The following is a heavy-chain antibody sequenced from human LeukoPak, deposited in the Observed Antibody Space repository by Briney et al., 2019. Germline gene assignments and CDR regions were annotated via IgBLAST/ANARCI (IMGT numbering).Heavy chain of an antibody. CDR1: GASISSTNYY. D-gene: IGHD3-22*01. V-gene: IGHV4-39*07. CDR3: VRDLKAYYSDLSSYRLYGSDI. J-gene: IGHJ3*02. CDR2: MFYSGDT. Sequence: SASLSLTCTVSGASISSTNYYWGWIRQPPGKGLEWIGTMFYSGDTYYHPSLKRRVTISVDTSKNQLSLKLTSVTAADTAVYYCVRDLKAYYSDLSSYRLYGSDIWGQGTMVTVSS.